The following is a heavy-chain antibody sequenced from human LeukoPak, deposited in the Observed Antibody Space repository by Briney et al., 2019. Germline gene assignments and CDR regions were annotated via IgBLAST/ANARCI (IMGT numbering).Heavy chain of an antibody. CDR3: AREDVGRQWLPHPGYYYYGMDV. J-gene: IGHJ6*02. V-gene: IGHV3-7*01. Sequence: GGSLRLSCAASGFTFSSYWMSWVRQAPGKGLEWVANIKQDGSEKYYVDSVKGRFTISRDSAKNSLYLQMNSLRAEDTAVYYCAREDVGRQWLPHPGYYYYGMDVWGQGTTVTVSS. D-gene: IGHD6-19*01. CDR2: IKQDGSEK. CDR1: GFTFSSYW.